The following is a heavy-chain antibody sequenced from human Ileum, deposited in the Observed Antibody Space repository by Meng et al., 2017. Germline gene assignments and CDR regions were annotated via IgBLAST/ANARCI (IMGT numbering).Heavy chain of an antibody. CDR1: GFTVSSDW. J-gene: IGHJ5*02. Sequence: EWHVVGSGCGLVQPGGSRRLSWAPSGFTVSSDWMHWVRQAPGKGLGWVARINTDGSDTRYADSVKGRFTISRDNAQNMVYLQMNSLRAEDTAVYDCARDKPHNWFDPWGQGTLVTVSS. CDR3: ARDKPHNWFDP. CDR2: INTDGSDT. V-gene: IGHV3-74*01.